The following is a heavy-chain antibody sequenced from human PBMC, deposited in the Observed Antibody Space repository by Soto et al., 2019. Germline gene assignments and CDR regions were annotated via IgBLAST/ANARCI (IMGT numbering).Heavy chain of an antibody. CDR3: ARIAGLDSSSLTHLPYYYYGMDV. V-gene: IGHV5-10-1*01. D-gene: IGHD6-6*01. CDR2: IDPSDSYT. J-gene: IGHJ6*02. Sequence: PGESLKISCKGSGYSFTSYWISWVRQMPGKGLEWMGRIDPSDSYTNYSPSFQGHVTISADKSISTSYLQWSSLKASDTAMYCCARIAGLDSSSLTHLPYYYYGMDVWGQGTTVTVSS. CDR1: GYSFTSYW.